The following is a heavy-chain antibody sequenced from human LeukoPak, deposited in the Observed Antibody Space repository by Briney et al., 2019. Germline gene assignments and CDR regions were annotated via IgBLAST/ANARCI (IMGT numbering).Heavy chain of an antibody. J-gene: IGHJ4*02. CDR3: ALLAVASDFDY. Sequence: GGSLRLSCAVSGFPFSIYEMNWVRQARGKGLEWVSNIGSSGAAIYYADSVRGRFTISRDNAKNSLYLQMNSLRAEDTAVYYCALLAVASDFDYWGQGALVTASS. D-gene: IGHD6-19*01. V-gene: IGHV3-48*03. CDR2: IGSSGAAI. CDR1: GFPFSIYE.